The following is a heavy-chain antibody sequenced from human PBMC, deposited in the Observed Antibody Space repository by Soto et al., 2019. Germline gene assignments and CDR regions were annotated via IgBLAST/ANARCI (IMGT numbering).Heavy chain of an antibody. Sequence: QVQLQQWGAGLLKPSETLTLTCAVYGGSFSGYYLSWIRQPPGKGLEWIGEINHSGSTNYNPSLKSRVTISVDTSKNQFSLKLSSVTAADTAVYYCALGYCSCTSCSFHDYWGQGTLVTVSS. CDR3: ALGYCSCTSCSFHDY. J-gene: IGHJ4*02. CDR1: GGSFSGYY. CDR2: INHSGST. D-gene: IGHD2-2*01. V-gene: IGHV4-34*01.